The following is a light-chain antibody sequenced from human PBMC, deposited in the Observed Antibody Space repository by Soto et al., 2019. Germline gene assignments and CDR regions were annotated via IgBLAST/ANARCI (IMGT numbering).Light chain of an antibody. CDR2: GAS. CDR1: QNVGNS. V-gene: IGKV3-15*01. J-gene: IGKJ1*01. CDR3: LEYKSWPWT. Sequence: EILMTQSPATLSVSPGETATLSCRASQNVGNSLVWYQQKPGQPPRLLIYGASTRATGIPVRFSGGGSGTEFTLSISNLQAEDFAVLYCLEYKSWPWTFGQGTKVHIK.